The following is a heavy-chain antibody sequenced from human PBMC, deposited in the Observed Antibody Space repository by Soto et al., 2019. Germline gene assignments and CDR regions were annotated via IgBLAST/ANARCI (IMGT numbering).Heavy chain of an antibody. J-gene: IGHJ4*02. V-gene: IGHV3-15*01. CDR1: EFTFTNAW. CDR2: IKSRSDGETT. CDR3: ATDGGYHNGWSSDY. D-gene: IGHD6-19*01. Sequence: GGSLRPSCAASEFTFTNAWMSWVRQAPGKGLEWVGRIKSRSDGETTEYAAPVKGRFTISRDDSANTLYLQMNSLKTEDTAVYYCATDGGYHNGWSSDYWGQGTLVTVSS.